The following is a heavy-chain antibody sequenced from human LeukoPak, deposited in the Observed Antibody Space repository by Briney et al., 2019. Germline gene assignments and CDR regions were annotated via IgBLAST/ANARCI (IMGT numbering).Heavy chain of an antibody. J-gene: IGHJ4*02. CDR2: IYYSGST. Sequence: SETLSLTCTVSGGSISRSSYYWGWIRQPPGKGLEWIGSIYYSGSTYYNPSLKSRVTISVDTSKNQFSLKLSSVTAADTAVYYCARHDYGDYPRGFDYWGQGTLVTVSS. D-gene: IGHD4-17*01. CDR3: ARHDYGDYPRGFDY. V-gene: IGHV4-39*01. CDR1: GGSISRSSYY.